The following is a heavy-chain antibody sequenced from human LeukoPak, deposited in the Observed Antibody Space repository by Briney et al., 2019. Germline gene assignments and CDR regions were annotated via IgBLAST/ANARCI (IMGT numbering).Heavy chain of an antibody. Sequence: PGGSLRLSCAASGFTFSGHWMSWVRQAPGKGVEWVANINQGGSDKYYVDSVKGRFTISRDNANNLLYLQMNSLRGEDTAVYYCTRDGSRAEDDWGQGTLVTVSS. J-gene: IGHJ4*02. CDR2: INQGGSDK. V-gene: IGHV3-7*01. D-gene: IGHD1-14*01. CDR3: TRDGSRAEDD. CDR1: GFTFSGHW.